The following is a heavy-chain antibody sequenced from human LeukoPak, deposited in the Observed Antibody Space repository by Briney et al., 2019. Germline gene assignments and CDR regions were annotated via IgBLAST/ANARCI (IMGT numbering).Heavy chain of an antibody. J-gene: IGHJ4*02. D-gene: IGHD3-10*01. CDR1: GFTFSDYY. CDR2: ISSSGSTI. Sequence: GGSLRLSCAASGFTFSDYYMSWIRQAPGKGLEWVSYISSSGSTIYYADSVKGRFTISRDNAKNSLHLQMNSLRAEDTAVYYCARGINYYGSGSPSHYFDYWGQGTLVTVSS. V-gene: IGHV3-11*04. CDR3: ARGINYYGSGSPSHYFDY.